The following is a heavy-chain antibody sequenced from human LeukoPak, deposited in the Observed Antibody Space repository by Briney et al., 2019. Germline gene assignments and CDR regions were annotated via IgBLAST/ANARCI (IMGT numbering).Heavy chain of an antibody. CDR2: ISSSGFI. Sequence: GGSLRLSCAASGFTFSTYSMNWVRQAPGKGLEWVSSISSSGFIYYADSVRGRFTISRDNAKNSLFLQMNSLRAEDTAVYYCSRTDCSITNCPVAMDVWGQGTTVTVSS. D-gene: IGHD2-2*01. CDR3: SRTDCSITNCPVAMDV. CDR1: GFTFSTYS. V-gene: IGHV3-21*06. J-gene: IGHJ6*02.